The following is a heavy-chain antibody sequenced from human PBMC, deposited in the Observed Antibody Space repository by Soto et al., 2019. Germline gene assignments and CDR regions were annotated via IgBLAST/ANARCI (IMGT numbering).Heavy chain of an antibody. Sequence: SVKVSCKASGGTFSSYAISWVRQAPGEGLEWMGGIIPIFGTANYAQKFQGRVTITADESTSTAYMELSSLRSEDTAVYYCARVMVRGEPYYYGMDVWGQGTTVTVSS. CDR1: GGTFSSYA. D-gene: IGHD3-10*01. J-gene: IGHJ6*02. V-gene: IGHV1-69*13. CDR3: ARVMVRGEPYYYGMDV. CDR2: IIPIFGTA.